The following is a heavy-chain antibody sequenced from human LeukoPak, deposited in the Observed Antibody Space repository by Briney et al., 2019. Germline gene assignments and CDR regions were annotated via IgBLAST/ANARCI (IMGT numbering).Heavy chain of an antibody. CDR2: ISSSSSYI. CDR1: GFTFSSYA. V-gene: IGHV3-21*01. Sequence: GGSLRLSCAASGFTFSSYAMSWVRQAPGKGLEWVSSISSSSSYIYYADSVKGRFTISRDNAKNSLYLQMNSLRAEDTAVYYCASEIRYCSSTSCYVGYFQHWGQGTLVTVSS. CDR3: ASEIRYCSSTSCYVGYFQH. J-gene: IGHJ1*01. D-gene: IGHD2-2*01.